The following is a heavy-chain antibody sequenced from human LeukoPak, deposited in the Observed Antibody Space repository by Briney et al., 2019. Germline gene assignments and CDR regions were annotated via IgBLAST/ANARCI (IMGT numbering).Heavy chain of an antibody. D-gene: IGHD3-22*01. Sequence: PSRTLSLTCTVSGGSISSGDYYWSWIRQPPGKGLEWIGYIYYSGSTYYNPSLKSRVTISVDTSKNQFSLKLSSVTAADTAVYYCVGSNNYYDSSGPLVFDYWGQGTLVTVSS. CDR3: VGSNNYYDSSGPLVFDY. J-gene: IGHJ4*02. V-gene: IGHV4-30-4*08. CDR1: GGSISSGDYY. CDR2: IYYSGST.